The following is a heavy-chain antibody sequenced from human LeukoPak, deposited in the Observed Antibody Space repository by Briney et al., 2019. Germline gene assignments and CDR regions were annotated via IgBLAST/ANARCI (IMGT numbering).Heavy chain of an antibody. J-gene: IGHJ6*02. Sequence: GGSLRLSCAASGFTFSSYWMYWVRQAPGKGLLWVSRIRSDGRDTTYADSVKGRFTISRDNAKNTLDLQMNSLRAEDTAVYYCATDMGEAGSGSYRFGLDVWGQGTTVTVSS. CDR1: GFTFSSYW. V-gene: IGHV3-74*01. CDR3: ATDMGEAGSGSYRFGLDV. D-gene: IGHD3-22*01. CDR2: IRSDGRDT.